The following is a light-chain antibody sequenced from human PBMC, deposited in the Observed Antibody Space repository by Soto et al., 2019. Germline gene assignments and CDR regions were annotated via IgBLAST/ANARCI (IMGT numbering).Light chain of an antibody. V-gene: IGKV1-33*01. CDR3: QQSYSSTIT. J-gene: IGKJ5*01. CDR1: QDVSNY. Sequence: IQITQSPSSLSASVGDRVTITCHASQDVSNYLNWYQRTPGKAPKLLIYDASNLATGVRSRFSGSGAGTACTLTISSLQPEDVATYYCQQSYSSTITFCQGTRLEIK. CDR2: DAS.